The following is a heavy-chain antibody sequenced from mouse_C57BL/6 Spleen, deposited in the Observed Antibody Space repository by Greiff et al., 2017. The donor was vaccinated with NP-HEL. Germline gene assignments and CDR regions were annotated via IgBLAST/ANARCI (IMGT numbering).Heavy chain of an antibody. J-gene: IGHJ4*01. CDR1: GYTFTSYW. V-gene: IGHV1-64*01. CDR2: IHPNSGST. Sequence: QVQLQQPGAELVKPGASVKLSCKASGYTFTSYWMHWVKQRPGQGLEWIGMIHPNSGSTNYNEKFKSKATLTVDKSSSTAYMQLSSLTSEDSAVYYCSMVTAYYAMDYWGQGTSVTVSS. CDR3: SMVTAYYAMDY. D-gene: IGHD2-2*01.